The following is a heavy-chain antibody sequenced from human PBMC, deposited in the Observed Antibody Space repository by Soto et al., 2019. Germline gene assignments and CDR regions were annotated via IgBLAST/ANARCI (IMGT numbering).Heavy chain of an antibody. CDR1: GYTFTSYF. Sequence: QVQLVQSGAEVKKPGASVKVSCKASGYTFTSYFMHWVRQAPGQGLVWLGIINPSGGSTSYAQKFQGRDTLTNDTSPNTVYMELSSLRSEYTAMYYCTRVYCSGGSSYSIDYWGQGTLVTVSS. D-gene: IGHD2-15*01. V-gene: IGHV1-46*01. CDR2: INPSGGST. CDR3: TRVYCSGGSSYSIDY. J-gene: IGHJ4*01.